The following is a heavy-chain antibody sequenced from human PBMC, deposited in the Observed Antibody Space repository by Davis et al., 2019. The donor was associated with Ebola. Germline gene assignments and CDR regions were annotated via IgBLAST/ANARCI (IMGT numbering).Heavy chain of an antibody. CDR1: GGSFSGYY. CDR2: INDRGSI. Sequence: SETLSLTCAVHGGSFSGYYWTWIRQPPGKGLEWIGAINDRGSINYNPSLKSRVTMSVDTSKNQFSLKLGSVTAADTAVYYCARVNVEVPTVPLDYWGQGVLVTVSS. V-gene: IGHV4-34*01. D-gene: IGHD2-21*01. CDR3: ARVNVEVPTVPLDY. J-gene: IGHJ4*02.